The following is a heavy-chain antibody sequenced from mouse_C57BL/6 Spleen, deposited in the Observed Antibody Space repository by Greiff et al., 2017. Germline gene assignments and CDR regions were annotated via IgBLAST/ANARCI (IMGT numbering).Heavy chain of an antibody. CDR2: ISSGSSTI. CDR3: ARQGGLLRYPYFDY. J-gene: IGHJ2*01. CDR1: GFTFSDYG. V-gene: IGHV5-17*01. Sequence: EVQLQESGGGLVKPGGSLKLSCAASGFTFSDYGMHWVRQAPEKGLEWVAYISSGSSTIYYADTVKGRFTISRDNAKKTLCLQMTSLRSEDTAMYYCARQGGLLRYPYFDYWGQGTTLTVSS. D-gene: IGHD1-1*01.